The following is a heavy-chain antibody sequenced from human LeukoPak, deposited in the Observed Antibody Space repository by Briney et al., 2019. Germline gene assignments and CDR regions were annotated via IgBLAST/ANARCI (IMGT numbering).Heavy chain of an antibody. CDR2: ISAYNGNT. V-gene: IGHV1-18*04. Sequence: ASVKVSCKASGYTFTGYYMHWVRQAPGQGLEWMGWISAYNGNTNYAQKLQGRVTMTTDTSTSTAYMELRSLRSDDTAVYYCATSPEDIVVAPLDYWGQGTLVTVSS. CDR3: ATSPEDIVVAPLDY. CDR1: GYTFTGYY. D-gene: IGHD2-15*01. J-gene: IGHJ4*02.